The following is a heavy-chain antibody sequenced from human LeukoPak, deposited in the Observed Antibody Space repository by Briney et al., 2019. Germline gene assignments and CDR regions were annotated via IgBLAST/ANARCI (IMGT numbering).Heavy chain of an antibody. CDR3: ARQLGYYDFWSGYYTGNYFDY. CDR2: IYYSGIT. J-gene: IGHJ4*02. V-gene: IGHV4-39*01. Sequence: SETLSLTCTVSGGSISSSSYYWGWIRQPPGKGLEWIGSIYYSGITYYNPSLKSRVTISVDTSKNQFSLKLSSVTAADTAVYYCARQLGYYDFWSGYYTGNYFDYWGQGTLVTVSS. CDR1: GGSISSSSYY. D-gene: IGHD3-3*01.